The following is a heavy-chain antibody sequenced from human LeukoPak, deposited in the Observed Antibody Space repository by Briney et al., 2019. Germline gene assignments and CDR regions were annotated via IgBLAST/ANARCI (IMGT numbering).Heavy chain of an antibody. Sequence: ASVTVSCTASGYTFTSYGISWVRQAPGQGLEWMGWISAYNGNTNYAQKLQGRVTMTTDTSTSTAYMELRSLRSDDTAVYYCARETYYYDSSGYYVPLSEYDYWGQGTLVTVSS. CDR1: GYTFTSYG. J-gene: IGHJ4*02. V-gene: IGHV1-18*01. CDR3: ARETYYYDSSGYYVPLSEYDY. CDR2: ISAYNGNT. D-gene: IGHD3-22*01.